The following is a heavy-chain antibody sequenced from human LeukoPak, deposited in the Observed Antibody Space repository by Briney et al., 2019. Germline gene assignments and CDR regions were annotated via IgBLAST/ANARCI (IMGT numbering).Heavy chain of an antibody. CDR2: ISNDGTKK. CDR1: GFTFGSYT. D-gene: IGHD3-22*01. CDR3: ARDRRGYYYDGNAFYFDY. Sequence: PGRSLRLSCAVSGFTFGSYTLHWVRQAPGKGLEWVALISNDGTKKFYADSVKGRFTISRDNSEDTVYLQMNSLRVEDTAMYYCARDRRGYYYDGNAFYFDYWGQGTQVTVST. J-gene: IGHJ4*02. V-gene: IGHV3-30-3*01.